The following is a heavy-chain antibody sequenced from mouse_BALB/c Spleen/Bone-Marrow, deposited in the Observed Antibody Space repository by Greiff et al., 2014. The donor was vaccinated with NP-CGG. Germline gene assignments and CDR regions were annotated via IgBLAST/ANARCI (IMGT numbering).Heavy chain of an antibody. CDR3: ASYRYAWYFDV. CDR1: GFNIKDTY. V-gene: IGHV14-3*02. J-gene: IGHJ1*01. D-gene: IGHD2-14*01. Sequence: VQLQQPGAELVKPGASVKLSCTASGFNIKDTYMHWVKQRPEQGLEWIGRIDPANGNTKYDPKFQGKATITADTSSNTAYLQLSSLTSEDTAVYYCASYRYAWYFDVWGVGTTVTVSS. CDR2: IDPANGNT.